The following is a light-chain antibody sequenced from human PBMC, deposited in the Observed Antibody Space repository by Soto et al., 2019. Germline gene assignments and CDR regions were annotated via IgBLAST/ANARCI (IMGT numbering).Light chain of an antibody. CDR3: QQRYNWPIT. J-gene: IGKJ5*01. CDR2: DAS. Sequence: EIVLTQSPATLSLSPGERATLSCRASQSVSSYLAWYQQKPGQAPRLLIYDASNRATGIPARFSGSGSGTDFTLTISSLEPEDFAVYYCQQRYNWPITFCQGTRLEIK. V-gene: IGKV3-11*01. CDR1: QSVSSY.